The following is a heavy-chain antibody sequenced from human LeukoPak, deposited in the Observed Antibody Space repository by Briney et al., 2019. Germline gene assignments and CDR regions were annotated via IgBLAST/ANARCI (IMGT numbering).Heavy chain of an antibody. V-gene: IGHV3-23*01. CDR3: ARIGWELMSYYMDV. CDR1: GFTFSSYA. CDR2: ISGSGGST. J-gene: IGHJ6*03. D-gene: IGHD1-26*01. Sequence: GGSLRLSCAASGFTFSSYAMSWVRQAPGKGLEWVSAISGSGGSTYYADSVKGRFTISRDNAKNSLYLQMNSLRAEDTAVYYCARIGWELMSYYMDVWGKGTTVTISS.